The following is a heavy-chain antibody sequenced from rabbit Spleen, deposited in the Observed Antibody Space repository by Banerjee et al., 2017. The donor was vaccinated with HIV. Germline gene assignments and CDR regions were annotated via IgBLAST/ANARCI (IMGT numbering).Heavy chain of an antibody. J-gene: IGHJ6*01. Sequence: QSLEESGGDLVKPGASLTLTCTASGFSFSSGYDMCWVRQAPGKGLEWIACIYAGGSGTTYYASWAKGRFTISKTSSTTVTLQMTSLTAADTATYFCARDSGSSFSSYGMDLWGPGTLVTVS. D-gene: IGHD8-1*01. CDR2: IYAGGSGTT. CDR1: GFSFSSGYD. V-gene: IGHV1S40*01. CDR3: ARDSGSSFSSYGMDL.